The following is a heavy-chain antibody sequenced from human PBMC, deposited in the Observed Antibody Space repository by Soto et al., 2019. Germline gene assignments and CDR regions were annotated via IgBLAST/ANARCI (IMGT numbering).Heavy chain of an antibody. CDR1: GFTFSDYY. J-gene: IGHJ3*02. V-gene: IGHV3-11*01. CDR2: ISSSGSTI. Sequence: GGSLRLSCAASGFTFSDYYMSWIRQAPGKGLEWVSYISSSGSTIYYADSVKGRFTISRDNAKNSLYLQMNSLRAEDTAVYYCARDSYSVGLAAFDIWGQGTMVTVSS. CDR3: ARDSYSVGLAAFDI. D-gene: IGHD3-10*01.